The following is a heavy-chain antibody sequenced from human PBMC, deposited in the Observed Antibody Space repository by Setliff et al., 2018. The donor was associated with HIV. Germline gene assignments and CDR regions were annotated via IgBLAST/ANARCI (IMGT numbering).Heavy chain of an antibody. J-gene: IGHJ2*01. CDR3: ARGHHFYWYFDL. Sequence: ASVKVSCKASGYSFTTYGISWVRQAPGLGLEWVGWISVYNGQTLYAQKVQDRTTVTMDIPKDTAYMELRGLTPDDTAVYYCARGHHFYWYFDLWGPGTLVTVSS. CDR1: GYSFTTYG. CDR2: ISVYNGQT. V-gene: IGHV1-18*01.